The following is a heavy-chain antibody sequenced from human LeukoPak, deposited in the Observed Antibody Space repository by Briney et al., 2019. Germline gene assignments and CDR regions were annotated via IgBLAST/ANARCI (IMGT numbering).Heavy chain of an antibody. V-gene: IGHV3-53*01. Sequence: GGSLRLSCAASGFTFSSYGMHWVRQAPGKGLEWVSVIYSGGSTYYADSVKGRFTISRDNSKNTLYLQMNSLRAEDTAVYYCARVGIVVVVAAYYFDCWGQGTLVTVSS. J-gene: IGHJ4*02. CDR2: IYSGGST. CDR1: GFTFSSYG. D-gene: IGHD2-15*01. CDR3: ARVGIVVVVAAYYFDC.